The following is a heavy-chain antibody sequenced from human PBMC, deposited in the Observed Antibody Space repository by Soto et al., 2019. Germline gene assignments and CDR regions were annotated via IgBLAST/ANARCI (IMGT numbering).Heavy chain of an antibody. CDR1: GFTFSSYE. CDR2: ISSSGSTI. Sequence: GGSLRRSCAASGFTFSSYEMNWVRQAPGKGLEWVSYISSSGSTIYYADSVKGRFTISRDNAKNSLYLQMNSLRAEDTAVYYCARGFYGDYYYGMDVWGQGTTVTVSS. D-gene: IGHD4-17*01. V-gene: IGHV3-48*03. CDR3: ARGFYGDYYYGMDV. J-gene: IGHJ6*02.